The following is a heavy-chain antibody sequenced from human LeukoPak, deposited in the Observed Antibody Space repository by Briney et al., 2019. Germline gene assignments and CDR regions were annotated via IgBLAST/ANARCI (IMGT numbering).Heavy chain of an antibody. CDR3: ARGLLAAAGIDY. J-gene: IGHJ4*02. D-gene: IGHD6-13*01. CDR1: GFDFRSYA. CDR2: ISGDGGGT. V-gene: IGHV3-23*01. Sequence: GGSLRLSCAASGFDFRSYAMSWVRQAPGKGLEWVSGISGDGGGTYYAESVQGRFTISRDNSKKMVFLQMNSLRAEDTAVYYCARGLLAAAGIDYWGQGALVTVSS.